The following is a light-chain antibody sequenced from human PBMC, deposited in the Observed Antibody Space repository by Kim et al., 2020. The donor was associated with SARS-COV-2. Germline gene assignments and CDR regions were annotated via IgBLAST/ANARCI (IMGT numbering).Light chain of an antibody. V-gene: IGLV6-57*01. CDR3: QSYDISNQV. CDR2: DNH. CDR1: SGGIASDY. Sequence: GKTVTLSCTRSSGGIASDYVQWYQQRPGSSPTTVIYDNHQRPSGVPDRFSGSIDSSSNSASLTISGLKTEDEADYYCQSYDISNQVFGGGTQLTVL. J-gene: IGLJ3*02.